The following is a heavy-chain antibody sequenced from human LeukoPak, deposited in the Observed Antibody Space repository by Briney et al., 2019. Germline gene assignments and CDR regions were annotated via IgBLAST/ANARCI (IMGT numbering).Heavy chain of an antibody. CDR1: GFTFSSYG. CDR3: ARGRGSGWYDAFDI. V-gene: IGHV3-33*01. CDR2: IWYDGSNK. Sequence: QPGRSLRLSCAASGFTFSSYGMHWVRQAPGKGLEWVAVIWYDGSNKFYADSVRGRFTISRDNSKNTLYVQMNSLRAEDTAVYYCARGRGSGWYDAFDIWGQGTMVTVSS. D-gene: IGHD6-19*01. J-gene: IGHJ3*02.